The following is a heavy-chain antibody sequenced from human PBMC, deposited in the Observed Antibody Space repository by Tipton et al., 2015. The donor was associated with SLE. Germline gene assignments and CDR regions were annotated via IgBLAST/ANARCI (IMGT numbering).Heavy chain of an antibody. CDR2: IDLSGST. D-gene: IGHD4-17*01. V-gene: IGHV4-59*01. CDR3: AGGGDRDHGDYVEYSLAY. Sequence: GLVKPSESLSLTCNVSGDSISRYYWSWIRQSPGKGLEWIGYIDLSGSTNYNPSLKSRVIISEDTSKNQLSLKLRSVTAADTAVYYCAGGGDRDHGDYVEYSLAYWGQGTLVTVSS. J-gene: IGHJ4*02. CDR1: GDSISRYY.